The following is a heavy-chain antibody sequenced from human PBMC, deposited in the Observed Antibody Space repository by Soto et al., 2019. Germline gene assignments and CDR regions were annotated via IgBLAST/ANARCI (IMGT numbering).Heavy chain of an antibody. Sequence: XSVKVSCKASVYTFTNYYMHWVRQAPGQGLEWMGIIYPSGGSTRNAQKFQGRVTMTRDTSTSTVYMELSSLRSEDTAVYYCARDFSGPMDYWGRGTLVTVSS. CDR3: ARDFSGPMDY. D-gene: IGHD3-10*01. J-gene: IGHJ4*02. CDR2: IYPSGGST. CDR1: VYTFTNYY. V-gene: IGHV1-46*01.